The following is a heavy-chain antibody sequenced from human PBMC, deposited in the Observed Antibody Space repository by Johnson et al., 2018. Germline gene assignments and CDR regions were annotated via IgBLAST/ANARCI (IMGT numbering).Heavy chain of an antibody. CDR1: GGSISRYS. Sequence: QVQLQQSGAAVKKPGSSVKVSCKASGGSISRYSISWVRQAPGQGLDWMGGIFPLLGIPDYAQKFQGRVTITRDTSASTAYMEVSSLRSEDTAVYYCARAGYCSSTSCSDAFDIWGQGTMVTVSS. V-gene: IGHV1-69*17. D-gene: IGHD2-2*01. J-gene: IGHJ3*02. CDR2: IFPLLGIP. CDR3: ARAGYCSSTSCSDAFDI.